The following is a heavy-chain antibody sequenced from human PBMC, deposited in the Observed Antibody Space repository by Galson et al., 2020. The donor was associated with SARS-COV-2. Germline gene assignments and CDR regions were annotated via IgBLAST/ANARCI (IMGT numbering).Heavy chain of an antibody. CDR1: GFCLTDYY. CDR3: ARVDRGYKFGYAYYYNGMDV. CDR2: ISSTSSHT. D-gene: IGHD5-12*01. V-gene: IGHV3-11*06. Sequence: TGGSLRLSCAASGFCLTDYYMTWIHQAPGKGLEWVSYISSTSSHTSYADSAKGRFTISRDNAKNSLYLQMHSLTVEDTAVYYCARVDRGYKFGYAYYYNGMDVWGQGTTVTVAS. J-gene: IGHJ6*02.